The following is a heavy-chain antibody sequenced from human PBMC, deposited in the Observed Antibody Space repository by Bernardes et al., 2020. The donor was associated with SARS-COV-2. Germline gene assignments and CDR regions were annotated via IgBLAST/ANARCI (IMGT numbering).Heavy chain of an antibody. D-gene: IGHD6-13*01. J-gene: IGHJ4*02. V-gene: IGHV3-15*01. Sequence: GSLRLSCAASGFTFSNAWMSWVRQAPGKGLEWVGRIKSKTDGGTTDYAAPVKGRFTISRDDSKNTLYLQMNSLKTEDTAVYYCTTAPMYSSSWYLPYFDYWGQGTLVTVSS. CDR3: TTAPMYSSSWYLPYFDY. CDR1: GFTFSNAW. CDR2: IKSKTDGGTT.